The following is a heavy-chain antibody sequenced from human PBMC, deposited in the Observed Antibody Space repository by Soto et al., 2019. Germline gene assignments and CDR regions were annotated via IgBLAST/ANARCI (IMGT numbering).Heavy chain of an antibody. CDR2: MNPNSGNT. J-gene: IGHJ6*02. CDR3: ARAGLSGYSYGCAWFGDGGMDV. CDR1: GYTFTSYD. V-gene: IGHV1-8*01. D-gene: IGHD5-18*01. Sequence: QVQLVQSGAEVKKPGASVKVSCKASGYTFTSYDINWVRLATGQGLEWMGWMNPNSGNTGYAQKFQGRVTMTRNTSISTAYMELSSLRSEDTAVYYCARAGLSGYSYGCAWFGDGGMDVWGQGTTVTVSS.